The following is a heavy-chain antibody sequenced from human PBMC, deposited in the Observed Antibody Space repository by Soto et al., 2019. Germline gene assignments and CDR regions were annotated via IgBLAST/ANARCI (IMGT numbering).Heavy chain of an antibody. J-gene: IGHJ6*02. CDR1: GFTFSNYS. CDR3: ARDNFARMDV. CDR2: ISSSSSYI. Sequence: PGGSLRLSCAASGFTFSNYSMNWVRQAPGKGLEWASSISSSSSYIYYADSVTGRFTISRDNAKNSLYLQMNSLRAEDTAVYYCARDNFARMDVWGQGTTVTVSS. V-gene: IGHV3-21*01. D-gene: IGHD3-9*01.